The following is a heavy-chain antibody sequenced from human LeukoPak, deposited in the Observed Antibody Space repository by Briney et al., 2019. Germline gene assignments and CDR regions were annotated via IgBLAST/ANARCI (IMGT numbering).Heavy chain of an antibody. D-gene: IGHD2-2*01. Sequence: LGGSLRLSCAASGFTFSSYGMSWVRQAPGKGLEWVSAMSGGGGSTFYADSVKGRFTISRDNSKNTLYLQMNSLRDEDTAVYYCAKSHCGSFSCSRAEFWGQGTLVTVSS. CDR2: MSGGGGST. J-gene: IGHJ4*02. V-gene: IGHV3-23*01. CDR1: GFTFSSYG. CDR3: AKSHCGSFSCSRAEF.